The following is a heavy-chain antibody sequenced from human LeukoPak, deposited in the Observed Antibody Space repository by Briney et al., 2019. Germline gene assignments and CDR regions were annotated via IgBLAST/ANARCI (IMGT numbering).Heavy chain of an antibody. V-gene: IGHV3-7*01. J-gene: IGHJ6*02. CDR2: LNRDGSVE. Sequence: GGSLRLPCAASGFTFASYAVSWVRQAPGKGLEWVANLNRDGSVENYVDSVKGRFTISRDNTKNSLYLQMNNLRAEDTAVYYCARGNGMDAWGQGTTVTVSS. CDR3: ARGNGMDA. CDR1: GFTFASYA.